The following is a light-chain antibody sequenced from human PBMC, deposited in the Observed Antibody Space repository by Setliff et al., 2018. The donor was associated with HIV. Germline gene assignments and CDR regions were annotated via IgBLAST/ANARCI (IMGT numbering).Light chain of an antibody. CDR2: DVS. Sequence: QSALPQPASVSGSSGQSITISCTGFSSDVGGYNYVSWYQQHPGKAPKLMIYDVSQRPSGVSDRFSGSKSGITASLTISGLQPEDESDYYCSSYTASSTLVFGGGTK. V-gene: IGLV2-14*03. CDR1: SSDVGGYNY. CDR3: SSYTASSTLV. J-gene: IGLJ3*02.